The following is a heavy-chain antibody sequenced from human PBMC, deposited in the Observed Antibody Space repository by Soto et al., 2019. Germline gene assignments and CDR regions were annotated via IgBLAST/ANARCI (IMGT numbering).Heavy chain of an antibody. CDR1: GGSISSSSYY. V-gene: IGHV4-39*01. D-gene: IGHD6-13*01. J-gene: IGHJ4*02. CDR3: GGLGGSRWGGGYFDY. Sequence: QLQLQESGPGLVKPSETLSLTCTVSGGSISSSSYYWGWIRQPPGKGLEWIGSIYYSGSTYYNPSPECGVTISADTAKTQFPLRLSPVPAADTAVYYCGGLGGSRWGGGYFDYWGQGTLVTVSS. CDR2: IYYSGST.